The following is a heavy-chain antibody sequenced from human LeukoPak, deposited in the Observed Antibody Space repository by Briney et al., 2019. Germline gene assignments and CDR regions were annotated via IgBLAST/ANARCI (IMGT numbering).Heavy chain of an antibody. V-gene: IGHV3-20*04. Sequence: PGGSLRLSCAASGFTLDDYGMSWVRQAPGKGLEWVSGINWNGGSTGYADSVKGRFTISRDNAKNSLYLQMNSLRAEDTALYYCARDIVGATTGAYFDYWGQGTLVTVSS. D-gene: IGHD1-26*01. CDR3: ARDIVGATTGAYFDY. CDR2: INWNGGST. J-gene: IGHJ4*02. CDR1: GFTLDDYG.